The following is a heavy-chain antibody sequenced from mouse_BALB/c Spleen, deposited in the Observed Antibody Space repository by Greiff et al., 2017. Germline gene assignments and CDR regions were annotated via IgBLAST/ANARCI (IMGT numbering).Heavy chain of an antibody. CDR2: ISYDGSN. J-gene: IGHJ3*01. CDR3: ARGLSFAY. CDR1: GYSITSGYY. V-gene: IGHV3-6*02. Sequence: EVKLQESGPGLVKPSQSLSLTCSATGYSITSGYYWNWIRQFPGNKLEWMGYISYDGSNNYNPSLKNRISITRDTSKNQFFLKLNSVTTEDTATYYCARGLSFAYWGQGTLVTVSA.